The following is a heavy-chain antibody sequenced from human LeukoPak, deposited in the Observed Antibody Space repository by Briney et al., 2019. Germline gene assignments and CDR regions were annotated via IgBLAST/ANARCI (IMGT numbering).Heavy chain of an antibody. CDR2: ISGSGGST. V-gene: IGHV3-23*01. CDR1: GFTFSSYA. D-gene: IGHD2-2*01. J-gene: IGHJ4*02. Sequence: GGSLRLSCAASGFTFSSYAMSWVRQAPGKGLEWVSAISGSGGSTYYADSVKGRFTISRDNSKNTLYLQMNSLRAEDTAVYYCAKDQYCSSTSCAEFDYWGQGTLVTVSS. CDR3: AKDQYCSSTSCAEFDY.